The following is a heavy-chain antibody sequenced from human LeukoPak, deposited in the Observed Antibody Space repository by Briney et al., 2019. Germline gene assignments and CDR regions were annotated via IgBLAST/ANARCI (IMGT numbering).Heavy chain of an antibody. V-gene: IGHV3-64D*09. D-gene: IGHD2-15*01. CDR1: GFPFSSYA. CDR2: ISDSGGST. Sequence: GSLRLSCSASGFPFSSYAMHWVRQAPRKGLEYVSAISDSGGSTYYADSVKGRFTISRDNSKNTLYLQMSSLRAEDTAVYFCVRGYSFGPYGMDVWGQGTTVTVSS. CDR3: VRGYSFGPYGMDV. J-gene: IGHJ6*02.